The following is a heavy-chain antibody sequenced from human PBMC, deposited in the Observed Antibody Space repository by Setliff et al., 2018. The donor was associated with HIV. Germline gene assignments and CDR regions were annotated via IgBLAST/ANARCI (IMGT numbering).Heavy chain of an antibody. J-gene: IGHJ4*02. Sequence: GESLKISCAASGFTFDDYGMNWVRQAPGKGLEWVSGINWNGGSTGYTDSVKGRFTISRDNVKNSLYLQMNSLRAEDTALYFCARSLYYDTSGQGGMGFWGQGTLVTVSS. CDR1: GFTFDDYG. CDR3: ARSLYYDTSGQGGMGF. D-gene: IGHD3-22*01. CDR2: INWNGGST. V-gene: IGHV3-20*04.